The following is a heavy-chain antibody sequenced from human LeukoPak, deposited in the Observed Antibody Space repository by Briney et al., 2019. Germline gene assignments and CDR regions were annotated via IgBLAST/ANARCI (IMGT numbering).Heavy chain of an antibody. J-gene: IGHJ5*01. CDR2: IYYSGST. V-gene: IGHV4-30-4*08. D-gene: IGHD5-18*01. CDR1: GGSINSGDYY. Sequence: SETLSLTCTVSGGSINSGDYYWSWIRQPPGKGLEWIGYIYYSGSTYYNPSLKSRVIISVDTSKNQFSLKLSSVTAADTAVYYCARSRAADSTNWFDSWGQGTLVTVSS. CDR3: ARSRAADSTNWFDS.